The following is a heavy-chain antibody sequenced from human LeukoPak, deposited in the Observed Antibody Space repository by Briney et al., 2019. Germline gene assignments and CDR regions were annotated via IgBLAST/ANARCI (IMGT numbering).Heavy chain of an antibody. J-gene: IGHJ5*02. CDR1: GFTFSSYG. V-gene: IGHV3-30*02. CDR3: AKDQYSYCYGLGP. CDR2: IRYDGSNK. Sequence: GGCLRLSCAASGFTFSSYGMHWVRQAPGKGLEWVAFIRYDGSNKYYADSVKGRFTISRDNSKNTLYLQMNSLRAEDTAVYYCAKDQYSYCYGLGPWGQGTLVTGSS. D-gene: IGHD5-18*01.